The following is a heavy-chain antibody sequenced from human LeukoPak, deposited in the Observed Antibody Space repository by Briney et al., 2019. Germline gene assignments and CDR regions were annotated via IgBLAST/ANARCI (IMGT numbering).Heavy chain of an antibody. Sequence: SETLSLTCTVSGGSISSGGYYWSWIRQHPGKGLEWIGYIYYSGSTYYNPSLKSRVTISVDTSKNQFSLKLSSVTAADTAVYYCARDRGYYDSSGYYRYFDYRGQGTLVTVSS. D-gene: IGHD3-22*01. CDR3: ARDRGYYDSSGYYRYFDY. J-gene: IGHJ4*02. CDR2: IYYSGST. V-gene: IGHV4-31*03. CDR1: GGSISSGGYY.